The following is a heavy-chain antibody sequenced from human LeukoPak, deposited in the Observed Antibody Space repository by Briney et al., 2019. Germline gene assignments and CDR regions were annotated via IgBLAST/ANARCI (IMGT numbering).Heavy chain of an antibody. V-gene: IGHV3-7*01. CDR2: IKGDGSET. D-gene: IGHD2-15*01. CDR1: GFIFSNNW. J-gene: IGHJ4*02. Sequence: GGSLRLSCAASGFIFSNNWMSWVRQAPGKGLEWVVNIKGDGSETYYVDSVKGRFTISRDNTRNSLYLQMNSLRAEDTAVYYCARDAPYCSGGSCHFPDYWGQGTLVTVSS. CDR3: ARDAPYCSGGSCHFPDY.